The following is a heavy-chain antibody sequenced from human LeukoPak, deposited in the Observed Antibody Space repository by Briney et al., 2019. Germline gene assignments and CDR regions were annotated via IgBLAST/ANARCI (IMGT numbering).Heavy chain of an antibody. CDR1: GGSISSSSYY. D-gene: IGHD6-13*01. J-gene: IGHJ3*02. V-gene: IGHV4-39*01. CDR3: ANPGIAAAGSAFDI. CDR2: IYYSGST. Sequence: SETLSLTCTVSGGSISSSSYYWGWTRQPPGKGLEWIGSIYYSGSTYYNPSLKSRVTISVDTSKNQFSLKLSSVTAADTAVYYCANPGIAAAGSAFDIWGQGTMVTVSS.